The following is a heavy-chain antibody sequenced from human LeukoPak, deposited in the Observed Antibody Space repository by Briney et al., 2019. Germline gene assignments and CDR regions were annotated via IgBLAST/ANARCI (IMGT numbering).Heavy chain of an antibody. CDR3: TSLWELLRRDAFDI. CDR2: IRTKANSYAT. D-gene: IGHD1-26*01. J-gene: IGHJ3*02. CDR1: GFTFSGSA. V-gene: IGHV3-73*01. Sequence: GGSLRLSCAASGFTFSGSAMHWVRQASGKGLEWVGRIRTKANSYATAYAASVKGRFTISRDDSKNTAYLQMNSLKTEDTAVYYCTSLWELLRRDAFDIWGQGTMVTVSS.